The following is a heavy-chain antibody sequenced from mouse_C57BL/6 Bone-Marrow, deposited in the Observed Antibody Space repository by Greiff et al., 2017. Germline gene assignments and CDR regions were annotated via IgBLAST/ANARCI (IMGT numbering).Heavy chain of an antibody. CDR1: GYTFTSYW. CDR3: SKPTMDD. Sequence: QVQLQQPGAELVRPGTSVKLSCKASGYTFTSYWMHWVKQRPGQGLEWIGVIDPSDNYTNSNQKFKGKATLTVDTSSSTAYMQLSSLTSEDSAVYYCSKPTMDDWGQGTSVTVSS. CDR2: IDPSDNYT. D-gene: IGHD5-1*01. J-gene: IGHJ4*01. V-gene: IGHV1-59*01.